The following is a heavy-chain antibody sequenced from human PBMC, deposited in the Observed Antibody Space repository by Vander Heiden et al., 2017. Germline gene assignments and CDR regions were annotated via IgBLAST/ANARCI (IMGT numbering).Heavy chain of an antibody. J-gene: IGHJ3*02. CDR2: ISYDGSNK. Sequence: QVQLVESGGGVVQPGRSLRLSCAASGFTFSSYAMHWVRQAPGKGIEWVAVISYDGSNKYYADSVKGRFTISRDNSKNTLYLQMNSLRAEDTAVYYCARQRSLRPPVDAFDIWGQGTMVTVSS. CDR3: ARQRSLRPPVDAFDI. CDR1: GFTFSSYA. D-gene: IGHD6-6*01. V-gene: IGHV3-30*01.